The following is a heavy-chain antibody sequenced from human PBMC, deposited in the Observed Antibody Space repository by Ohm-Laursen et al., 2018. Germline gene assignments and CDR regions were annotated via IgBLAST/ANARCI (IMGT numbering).Heavy chain of an antibody. V-gene: IGHV3-15*01. CDR3: STDHFS. D-gene: IGHD2/OR15-2a*01. J-gene: IGHJ5*02. Sequence: SLRLSCAASGFTFNTYAMNWVRQAPGKGLEYVGRIKSKAAGETREYAEPVKGRFTILRDDSKNTLSLQMNSLKTEDTGVYYCSTDHFSWGQGTLVTVSS. CDR1: GFTFNTYA. CDR2: IKSKAAGETR.